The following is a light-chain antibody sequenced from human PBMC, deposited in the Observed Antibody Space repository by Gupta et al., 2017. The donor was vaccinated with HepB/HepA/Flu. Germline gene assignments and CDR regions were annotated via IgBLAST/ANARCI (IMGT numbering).Light chain of an antibody. CDR1: QTITTY. J-gene: IGKJ4*01. CDR2: KAS. CDR3: QQYSNYLT. V-gene: IGKV1-5*03. Sequence: DIQMTQSPSTLSASIGDRVTITCRTSQTITTYLAWYQQKPGKAPKLLIYKASSLESGVPSRFSGSGSGTEFTLTISSLQPDDVATYYCQQYSNYLTFGGGTKVEI.